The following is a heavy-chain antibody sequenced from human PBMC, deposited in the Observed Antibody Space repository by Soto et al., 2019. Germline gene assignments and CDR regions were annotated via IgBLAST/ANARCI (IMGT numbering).Heavy chain of an antibody. CDR1: GFTFSDYY. D-gene: IGHD1-7*01. J-gene: IGHJ4*02. CDR3: ARSGANYNLLDY. CDR2: SSNSGTFT. Sequence: HVQLVESGGGLVKPGGSLTLSCEGSGFTFSDYYMSWIRQAPGKGLEWISYSSNSGTFTRYADSVKGRFSISRDNTKNLLYLQMNSLRGDDTAVYYCARSGANYNLLDYWGQGTPVSVSS. V-gene: IGHV3-11*06.